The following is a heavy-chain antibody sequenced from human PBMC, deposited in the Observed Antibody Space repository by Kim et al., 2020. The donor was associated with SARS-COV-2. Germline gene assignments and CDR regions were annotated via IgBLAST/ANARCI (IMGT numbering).Heavy chain of an antibody. CDR3: ARDRFHYGKPFDY. Sequence: NYTPSLESRVTISQDKYKNQLSLRLTSVTAADTGVYYCARDRFHYGKPFDYWGQGILVTVSS. D-gene: IGHD3-10*01. V-gene: IGHV4-4*02. J-gene: IGHJ4*02.